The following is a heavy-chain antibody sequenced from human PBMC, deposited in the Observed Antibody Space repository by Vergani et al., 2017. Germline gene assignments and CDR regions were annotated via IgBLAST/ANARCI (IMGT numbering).Heavy chain of an antibody. V-gene: IGHV5-51*01. J-gene: IGHJ3*02. CDR2: IYPGDSDT. CDR1: GYSFTSYW. CDR3: ARRHCSGGSCYYRGAFDI. Sequence: EVQLVQSGAEVKKPGESLKISCKGSGYSFTSYWIGWVRQMPGKGLEWMGIIYPGDSDTRYSPYFQGQVTISADKSIITAYLQWSSLKASDTAMYYCARRHCSGGSCYYRGAFDIWGQGTMVTVSS. D-gene: IGHD2-15*01.